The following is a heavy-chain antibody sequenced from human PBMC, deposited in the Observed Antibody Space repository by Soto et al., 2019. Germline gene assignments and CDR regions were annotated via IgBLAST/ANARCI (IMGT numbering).Heavy chain of an antibody. V-gene: IGHV3-23*01. CDR3: AKDRGNSGWGSIFEV. J-gene: IGHJ4*02. D-gene: IGHD6-19*01. Sequence: EVQLLQSGGGLVQPGGSLRLSCAASGFTFSGYAMTWVRQAPGRGLEWVSVISGSSSHIDYADSLKGRFTISRDNSKNTVYLQIDSLRAEDTAIYYCAKDRGNSGWGSIFEVWGQGTLVTVSS. CDR2: ISGSSSHI. CDR1: GFTFSGYA.